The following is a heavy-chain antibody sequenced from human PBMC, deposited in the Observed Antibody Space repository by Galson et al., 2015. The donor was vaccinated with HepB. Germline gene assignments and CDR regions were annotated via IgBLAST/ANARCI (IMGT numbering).Heavy chain of an antibody. CDR2: SSVYNGDR. V-gene: IGHV1-18*01. CDR1: GYTFTDFG. D-gene: IGHD5-18*01. J-gene: IGHJ6*02. Sequence: SVKVSCKASGYTFTDFGMSWVRQSPGEGPEWIGWSSVYNGDRPFAPKFRGTVTLDTATSTATASMEPSGLNSDDTAIYYCAKRGTRYTLDVWGQGTAVTVSS. CDR3: AKRGTRYTLDV.